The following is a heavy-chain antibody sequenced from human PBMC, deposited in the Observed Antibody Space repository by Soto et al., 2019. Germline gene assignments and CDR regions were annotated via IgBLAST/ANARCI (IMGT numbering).Heavy chain of an antibody. CDR3: GSASITGTNGFYYYYYYGMDV. CDR1: GGSFSGYY. V-gene: IGHV4-34*01. Sequence: SETLSLTCTVYGGSFSGYYWSWIRQPPAKGLEWIGEINHSGSTNYNHSLKSRVTISVETSKNQFSLKLSSVTAADTAVYYCGSASITGTNGFYYYYYYGMDVWGQGTTVTVSS. D-gene: IGHD1-7*01. CDR2: INHSGST. J-gene: IGHJ6*02.